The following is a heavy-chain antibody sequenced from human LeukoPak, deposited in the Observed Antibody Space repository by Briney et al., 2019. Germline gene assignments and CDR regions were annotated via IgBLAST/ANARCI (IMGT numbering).Heavy chain of an antibody. D-gene: IGHD3-22*01. J-gene: IGHJ3*02. CDR2: IYYSGST. Sequence: SETLSLTCTVSGGSISSYYWSWIRQPPGKGLEWIGYIYYSGSTNYNPSLKSRVTISVDTSKNQFSLKLSSVTAADTAVYYCARDPYYDVDAFDIWGQGTMVTVSS. CDR3: ARDPYYDVDAFDI. CDR1: GGSISSYY. V-gene: IGHV4-59*01.